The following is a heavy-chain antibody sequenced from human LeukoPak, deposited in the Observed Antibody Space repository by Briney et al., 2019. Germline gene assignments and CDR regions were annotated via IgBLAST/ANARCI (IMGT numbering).Heavy chain of an antibody. CDR3: ARDYYDSSGYYTGAY. V-gene: IGHV3-21*01. Sequence: PGGPLRLSCAASGFTFSSSAMNWVRQAPGKGLEWVSSINNVGSHIYYADSVKGRFTISRDNAKNSLYLHMNSLRAEDTAVYYCARDYYDSSGYYTGAYWGQGTLVTVSS. CDR2: INNVGSHI. D-gene: IGHD3-22*01. J-gene: IGHJ4*02. CDR1: GFTFSSSA.